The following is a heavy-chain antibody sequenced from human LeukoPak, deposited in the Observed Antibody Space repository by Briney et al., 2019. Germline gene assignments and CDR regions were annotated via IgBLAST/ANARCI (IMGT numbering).Heavy chain of an antibody. D-gene: IGHD2-2*03. CDR3: ARLDVLRGGARDY. Sequence: ASVRVSCKASGYTFTSYDINWVRQAPGQGLEWMGWMNPNSGNTVYAQKFQGRVTITRNTSISTAYMELSSLRSEDTAVYYCARLDVLRGGARDYWGQGTLVTVSS. CDR1: GYTFTSYD. J-gene: IGHJ4*02. CDR2: MNPNSGNT. V-gene: IGHV1-8*03.